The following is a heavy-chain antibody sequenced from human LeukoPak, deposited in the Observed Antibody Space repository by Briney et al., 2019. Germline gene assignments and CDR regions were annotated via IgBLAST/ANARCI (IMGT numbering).Heavy chain of an antibody. J-gene: IGHJ4*02. Sequence: GGSLRLSCAASGFTVSSNYMSWVRQAPGKGLEWVSVIYSGGSTYYADSVKGRFTISRDNSKNTLYLQMNSLRAEDTAVYYCARALAVAGHPRSNFDYWGQGTLVTVSS. CDR3: ARALAVAGHPRSNFDY. CDR2: IYSGGST. D-gene: IGHD6-19*01. V-gene: IGHV3-53*01. CDR1: GFTVSSNY.